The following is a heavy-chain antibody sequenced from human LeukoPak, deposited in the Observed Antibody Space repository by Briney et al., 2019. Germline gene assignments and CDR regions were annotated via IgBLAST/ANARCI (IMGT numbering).Heavy chain of an antibody. V-gene: IGHV1-69*13. CDR1: GYTFTGYY. J-gene: IGHJ4*02. CDR3: ASDLSGSYYFFDY. CDR2: IIPIFGTA. D-gene: IGHD1-26*01. Sequence: ASVKVSCKASGYTFTGYYMHWVRQAPGQGLEWMGGIIPIFGTANYAQKFQGRVTITADESTSTAYMELSSLRSEDTAVYYCASDLSGSYYFFDYWGQGTLVTVSS.